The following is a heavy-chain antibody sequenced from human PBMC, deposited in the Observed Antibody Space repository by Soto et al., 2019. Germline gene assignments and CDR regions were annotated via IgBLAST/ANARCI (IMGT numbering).Heavy chain of an antibody. CDR3: AKDLIRFXEWFHPQRRSYYYGMDV. CDR1: GFTFSSYA. D-gene: IGHD3-3*01. J-gene: IGHJ6*02. CDR2: ISGSGGST. V-gene: IGHV3-23*01. Sequence: GGSLRLSCAASGFTFSSYAMSWVRQAPGKGLEWVSAISGSGGSTYYADSVKGRFTISRDNSKNTLYLQMNSLRAEDTAVYYCAKDLIRFXEWFHPQRRSYYYGMDVWGQGTTVTVSS.